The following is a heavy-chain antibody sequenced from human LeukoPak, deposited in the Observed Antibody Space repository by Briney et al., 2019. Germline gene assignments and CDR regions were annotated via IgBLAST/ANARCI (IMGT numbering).Heavy chain of an antibody. CDR2: ISYDGSNK. V-gene: IGHV3-30-3*01. CDR3: AGERRGGQLKVDY. CDR1: GFTFSSYA. D-gene: IGHD6-6*01. J-gene: IGHJ4*02. Sequence: GGSLRLSCAASGFTFSSYATHWVRQAPGKGLEWVAVISYDGSNKYYADSVKGRFTISRDNSKNTLYLQMNSLRAEDTAVYYCAGERRGGQLKVDYWGQGTLVTVSS.